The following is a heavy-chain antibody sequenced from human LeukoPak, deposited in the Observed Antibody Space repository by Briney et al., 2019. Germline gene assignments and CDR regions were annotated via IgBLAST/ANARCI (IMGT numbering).Heavy chain of an antibody. V-gene: IGHV3-53*01. Sequence: GGSLTLSCAASGFSVGSNYMNWVRQAPGKGLEWVSIPYSGSTTYYTDSVKGRFTISRDNSRNTLYLHMTNLRVEDTAVYFCARVGDHYHWYLDLWGRGSLLTVSS. D-gene: IGHD3-10*01. CDR2: PYSGSTT. CDR1: GFSVGSNY. CDR3: ARVGDHYHWYLDL. J-gene: IGHJ2*01.